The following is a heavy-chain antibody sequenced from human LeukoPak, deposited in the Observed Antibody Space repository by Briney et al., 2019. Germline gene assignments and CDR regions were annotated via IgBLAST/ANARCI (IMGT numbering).Heavy chain of an antibody. D-gene: IGHD6-19*01. CDR2: INTNTGNP. CDR3: ARGGVNSAWFGLQN. CDR1: GYTFTSYY. J-gene: IGHJ4*02. V-gene: IGHV7-4-1*02. Sequence: ASVKVSCKASGYTFTSYYIHWVRQAPGQGLEWMGWINTNTGNPTYAQGFTGRFVFSLDTSVSTAYLQISSLKAEDTAVYYCARGGVNSAWFGLQNWGQGTLVTVSS.